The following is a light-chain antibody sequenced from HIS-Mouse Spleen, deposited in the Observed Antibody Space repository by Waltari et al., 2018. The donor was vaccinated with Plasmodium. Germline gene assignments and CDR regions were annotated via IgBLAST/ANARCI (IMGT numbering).Light chain of an antibody. CDR1: QSVSSSY. J-gene: IGKJ5*01. Sequence: EIVLTQSPGTLSLSPGARATLSCRADQSVSSSYLAWYQQKPGQDPRLLIYGASSRATSIPDRFSGSGSGTDFTLTISRLEPEDFAVYYCQQYGSSPITFGQGTRLEIK. CDR2: GAS. CDR3: QQYGSSPIT. V-gene: IGKV3-20*01.